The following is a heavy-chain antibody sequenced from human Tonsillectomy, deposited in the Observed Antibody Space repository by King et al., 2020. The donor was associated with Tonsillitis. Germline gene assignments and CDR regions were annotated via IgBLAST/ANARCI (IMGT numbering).Heavy chain of an antibody. Sequence: VQLVESGGGVVQPGRSLRLSCAASGIPFSSYDLHWVRQAPDKGLEWVALISYDGSTKYSADSVKGRFAISRDNSKNTLCLQMDSLRAEDTAVYYCATRRVAYCGSDCYSGYFDYWGQGTLVAVSS. D-gene: IGHD2-21*02. CDR1: GIPFSSYD. V-gene: IGHV3-30*09. CDR3: ATRRVAYCGSDCYSGYFDY. CDR2: ISYDGSTK. J-gene: IGHJ4*02.